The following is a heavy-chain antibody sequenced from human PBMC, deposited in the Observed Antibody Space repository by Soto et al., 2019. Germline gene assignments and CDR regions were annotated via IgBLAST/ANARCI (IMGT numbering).Heavy chain of an antibody. CDR2: IYYAGSS. CDR3: ARHSWELRKTFDD. CDR1: GGSINNYY. V-gene: IGHV4-59*08. Sequence: SETLSLTCTVSGGSINNYYWSWIRQPPGDGLEWIGSIYYAGSSNYNPSLNSRVTISLDTSKNHFSLKLTSVTAADTAVYYCARHSWELRKTFDDWGQGTRVTVAS. J-gene: IGHJ4*01. D-gene: IGHD1-7*01.